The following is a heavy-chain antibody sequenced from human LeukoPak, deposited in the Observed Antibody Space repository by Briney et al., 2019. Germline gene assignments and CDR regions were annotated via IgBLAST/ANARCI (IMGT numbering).Heavy chain of an antibody. Sequence: PGESLKISCKGFGYNFSTNWIGWVRQMPGKGLEWMGIIYPGDSDTRYSPSFQGQVTISADKSISTAYLQWSSLKASDSAIYYCARQYEGGPAYWGQGTLVTVSS. CDR1: GYNFSTNW. CDR2: IYPGDSDT. CDR3: ARQYEGGPAY. V-gene: IGHV5-51*01. D-gene: IGHD2-15*01. J-gene: IGHJ4*02.